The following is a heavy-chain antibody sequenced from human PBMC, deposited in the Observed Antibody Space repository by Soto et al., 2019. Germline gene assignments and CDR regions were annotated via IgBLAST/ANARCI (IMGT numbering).Heavy chain of an antibody. CDR1: GFTFSSYS. CDR3: ALDFPDYSFDSSAYYYFRSADYYYGMDV. V-gene: IGHV3-48*02. CDR2: ISSSSSTI. Sequence: GGSLRLSCAVSGFTFSSYSMNCVRQAPGRGREWVSYISSSSSTIYYTDSVKGRFTISRDNAKKSLYLQMNSLRDEDTAVYYPALDFPDYSFDSSAYYYFRSADYYYGMDVWGQGTTVTVSS. D-gene: IGHD3-22*01. J-gene: IGHJ6*02.